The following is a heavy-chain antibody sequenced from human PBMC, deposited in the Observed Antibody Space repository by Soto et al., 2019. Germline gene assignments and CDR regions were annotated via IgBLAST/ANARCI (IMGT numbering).Heavy chain of an antibody. D-gene: IGHD3-3*01. CDR1: GGTFSSYA. V-gene: IGHV1-69*06. CDR2: IIPIFGTA. Sequence: QVQLVQSGAEVKKPGSSVKVSCKASGGTFSSYAISWVRQAPGQGLEWMGGIIPIFGTANYAQKFQGRVTITADKSTSTAYMEHRSLRSEDTVVYYCARAHRRYYDFWGGMDVWGQGTTVTVS. J-gene: IGHJ6*02. CDR3: ARAHRRYYDFWGGMDV.